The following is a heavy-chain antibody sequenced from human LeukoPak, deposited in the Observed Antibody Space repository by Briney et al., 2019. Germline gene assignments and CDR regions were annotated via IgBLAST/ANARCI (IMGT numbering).Heavy chain of an antibody. V-gene: IGHV3-21*01. J-gene: IGHJ4*02. CDR3: AGDYSSSWLGFDY. D-gene: IGHD6-13*01. Sequence: GGSLRLSCAASGFTFSSYSMNWVRQAPGKGLEWVSSISSSSSYIYYADSVKGRFTISRDNAKNSLYLQMNSLRAEDTAVYYCAGDYSSSWLGFDYWGQGTLVTVSS. CDR1: GFTFSSYS. CDR2: ISSSSSYI.